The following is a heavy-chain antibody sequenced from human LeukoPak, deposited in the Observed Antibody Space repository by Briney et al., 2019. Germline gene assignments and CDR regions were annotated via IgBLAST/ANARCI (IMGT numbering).Heavy chain of an antibody. CDR2: IYSGGST. V-gene: IGHV3-66*01. CDR3: ARDAWELDFDY. J-gene: IGHJ4*02. Sequence: PGGSLRLSCAASGFTVSSNYMSWVRQAPGKGLEWVSVIYSGGSTYYADSAKGRFTISRDNSKNTLYLQMNSLRAEDTAVYYCARDAWELDFDYWGQGTLVTVSS. D-gene: IGHD1-26*01. CDR1: GFTVSSNY.